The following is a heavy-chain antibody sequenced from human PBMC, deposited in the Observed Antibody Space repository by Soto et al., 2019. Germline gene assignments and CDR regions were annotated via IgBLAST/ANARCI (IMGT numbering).Heavy chain of an antibody. V-gene: IGHV4-59*01. J-gene: IGHJ5*02. Sequence: PSETLSLTCTVSGGSISSYYWSWIRQPPGKGLEWIGYIYYLGRTNYNSSLRSRVTMSIDTSKNQFSLRLSSVTAADTAVYYCARVPHPLGWFAPWGQGTPVTVSS. CDR1: GGSISSYY. CDR3: ARVPHPLGWFAP. CDR2: IYYLGRT. D-gene: IGHD3-10*01.